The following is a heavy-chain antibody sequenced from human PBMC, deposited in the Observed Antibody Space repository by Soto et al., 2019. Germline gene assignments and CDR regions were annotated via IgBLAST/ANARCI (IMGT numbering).Heavy chain of an antibody. CDR2: IYYSGST. D-gene: IGHD3-22*01. V-gene: IGHV4-31*03. CDR3: ARENHYYDSSGTMYYFDY. CDR1: GGSISSGGYY. Sequence: SETLSLTCTVSGGSISSGGYYWSWIRQHPGKGLEWIGYIYYSGSTYYNPSLKSRVTISVDTSKNQFSLKLSSVTAADTAVYYCARENHYYDSSGTMYYFDYWGQGTLVTVS. J-gene: IGHJ4*02.